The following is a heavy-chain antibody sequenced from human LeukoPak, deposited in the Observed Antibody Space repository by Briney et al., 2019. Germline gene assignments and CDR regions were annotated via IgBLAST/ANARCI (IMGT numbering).Heavy chain of an antibody. D-gene: IGHD3-10*01. CDR2: IYYSGST. CDR1: GGSISSYY. CDR3: ARLLKRYYYGSGPWFDY. Sequence: SETLSLTCTVSGGSISSYYWSWIRQPPGKGLEWIGYIYYSGSTNYNPSLKSRVTISVDTSKNQFSLKLSSVTAADTAVYYCARLLKRYYYGSGPWFDYWGQGTLVTVSS. V-gene: IGHV4-59*01. J-gene: IGHJ4*02.